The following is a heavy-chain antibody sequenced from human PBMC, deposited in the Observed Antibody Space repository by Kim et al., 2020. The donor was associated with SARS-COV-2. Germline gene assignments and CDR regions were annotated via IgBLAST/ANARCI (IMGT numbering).Heavy chain of an antibody. V-gene: IGHV4-59*13. CDR3: ARDPTTYYDFWSGYRYYYGMDV. D-gene: IGHD3-3*01. Sequence: SETLSLTCTVSGGSISSYYWSWIRQPPGKGLEWIGYIYYSGSTNYNPSLKSRVTISVDTSKNQFSLKLSSVTAADTAVYYCARDPTTYYDFWSGYRYYYGMDVWGPGTTVTVSS. J-gene: IGHJ6*02. CDR1: GGSISSYY. CDR2: IYYSGST.